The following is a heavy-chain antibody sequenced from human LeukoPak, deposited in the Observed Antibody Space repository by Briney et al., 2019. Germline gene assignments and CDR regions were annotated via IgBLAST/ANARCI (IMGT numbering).Heavy chain of an antibody. CDR3: AREGGPYRPLDY. J-gene: IGHJ4*02. CDR1: GGPFNAYY. Sequence: PSETLSLTCAVYGGPFNAYYWSWIRQPPGKGLEWIGEVNLQGSTNYNPSLMRRVAISVDTSANHVSLQLTSVTAADTAVYYCAREGGPYRPLDYSGQGTLVTVSS. CDR2: VNLQGST. V-gene: IGHV4-34*01.